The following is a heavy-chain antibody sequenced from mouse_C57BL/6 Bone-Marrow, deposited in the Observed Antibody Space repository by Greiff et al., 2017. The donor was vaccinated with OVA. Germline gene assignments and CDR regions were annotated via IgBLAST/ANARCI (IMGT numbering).Heavy chain of an antibody. J-gene: IGHJ2*01. CDR3: AREDGDDLDY. CDR2: IWSGGST. D-gene: IGHD3-3*01. V-gene: IGHV2-2*01. CDR1: GFSLTSYG. Sequence: QVQLQQSGPGLVQPSQSLSITCTVSGFSLTSYGVHWVRQSPGKGLEWLGVIWSGGSTDYNAAFISRLSICKDNSTSHAFFKMHRLLAADTAIFYCAREDGDDLDYWGQGTTLTVSS.